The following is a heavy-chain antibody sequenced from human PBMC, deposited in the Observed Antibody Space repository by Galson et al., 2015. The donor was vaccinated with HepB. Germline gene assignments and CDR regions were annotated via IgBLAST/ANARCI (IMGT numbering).Heavy chain of an antibody. D-gene: IGHD3-22*01. CDR3: ATARPYDSGGYFPFDY. CDR2: FDPEDGET. J-gene: IGHJ4*02. CDR1: GYTLTELS. V-gene: IGHV1-24*01. Sequence: SVKVSCKVSGYTLTELSMHWVRQAPGKGLEWMGGFDPEDGETIYAQKFQGRVTMTEDTSTDTAYMELSSLRSEDTAVYYCATARPYDSGGYFPFDYWGQGTLVTVSS.